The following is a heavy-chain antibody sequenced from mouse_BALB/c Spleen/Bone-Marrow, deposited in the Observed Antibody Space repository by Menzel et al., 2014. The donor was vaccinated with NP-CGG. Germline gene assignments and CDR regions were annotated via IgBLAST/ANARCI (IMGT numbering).Heavy chain of an antibody. J-gene: IGHJ2*01. CDR3: ARRYGDY. V-gene: IGHV1-80*01. Sequence: VQLQQSGAELVRPWSSVKISCKASGYPFSSYWMNWVKQRPGQGLEWIGQIYPGDGETNYNGKFKGNATLTADKSSSTAYMQLISLTSEDSAVYFCARRYGDYWGQGTTLTVSS. CDR2: IYPGDGET. CDR1: GYPFSSYW. D-gene: IGHD2-14*01.